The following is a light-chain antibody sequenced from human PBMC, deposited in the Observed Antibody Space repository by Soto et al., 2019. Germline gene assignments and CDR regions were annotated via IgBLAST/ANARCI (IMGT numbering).Light chain of an antibody. CDR2: WAS. Sequence: DIQMTQSPSTLSASVGDRLSITCRASQSITNWLAWYQQKPGKAPKLLIYWASTRASGVPDRFSGSGSGTDFTLTISSLQAEDVAVYYCQQYSITPLTFGGGTKVDIK. J-gene: IGKJ4*01. CDR3: QQYSITPLT. V-gene: IGKV1-5*03. CDR1: QSITNW.